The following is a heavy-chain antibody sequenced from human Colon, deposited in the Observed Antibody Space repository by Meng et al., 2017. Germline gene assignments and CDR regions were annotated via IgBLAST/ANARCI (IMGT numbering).Heavy chain of an antibody. CDR1: GFIFNNYA. Sequence: GESLKISCVGSGFIFNNYAMNWVRQAPGKGLEGVSDISGSVDSTYYADSVKGRFTISRDNSRNTLYLQMNSLSVEDTAMYYCAKRRRDGYNSEFDSWGQGILVTVSS. CDR3: AKRRRDGYNSEFDS. D-gene: IGHD5-24*01. J-gene: IGHJ4*02. V-gene: IGHV3-23*01. CDR2: ISGSVDST.